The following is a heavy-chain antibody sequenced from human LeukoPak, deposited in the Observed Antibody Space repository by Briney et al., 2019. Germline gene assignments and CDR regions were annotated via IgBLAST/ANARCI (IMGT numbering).Heavy chain of an antibody. Sequence: SETLSLTCAVYGGSFSGYYWSWIRQPPGKGLEWIGEINHGGSTNYNPSLKSRVTISVDTSKNQFSLKLSSVTAADTAVYYCARVVGSSFQSIDYYYYGMDVWGQGTTVTVSS. V-gene: IGHV4-34*01. CDR1: GGSFSGYY. D-gene: IGHD6-6*01. CDR2: INHGGST. CDR3: ARVVGSSFQSIDYYYYGMDV. J-gene: IGHJ6*02.